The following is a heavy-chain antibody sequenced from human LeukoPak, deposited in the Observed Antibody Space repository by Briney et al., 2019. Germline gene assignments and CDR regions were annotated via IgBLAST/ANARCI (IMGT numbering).Heavy chain of an antibody. V-gene: IGHV3-9*01. CDR1: GFTFDDYA. Sequence: PGGSLRLSCAASGFTFDDYAMHWVRQAPGKGLEWVSGISWNSGSIGYADSVKGRFTISRDNAKNSLYLQMNSLRAEDTAVYYCARDLGWRSSSSPRWYYFDYWGQGTLVTVSS. CDR2: ISWNSGSI. D-gene: IGHD6-6*01. CDR3: ARDLGWRSSSSPRWYYFDY. J-gene: IGHJ4*02.